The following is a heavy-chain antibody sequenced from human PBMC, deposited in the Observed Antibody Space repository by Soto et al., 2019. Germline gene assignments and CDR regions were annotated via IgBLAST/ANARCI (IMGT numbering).Heavy chain of an antibody. CDR3: ARDALEEYSSSSGRGNWFDP. CDR1: GFTFSSYA. V-gene: IGHV3-30-3*01. D-gene: IGHD6-6*01. J-gene: IGHJ5*02. Sequence: GGSLRLSCAASGFTFSSYAMHWVRQAPGKGLEWVAVISYDGSNKYYADSVKGRFTISRDNSKNTLYLQMNSLRAEDTAVYYCARDALEEYSSSSGRGNWFDPWGQGTLVTISS. CDR2: ISYDGSNK.